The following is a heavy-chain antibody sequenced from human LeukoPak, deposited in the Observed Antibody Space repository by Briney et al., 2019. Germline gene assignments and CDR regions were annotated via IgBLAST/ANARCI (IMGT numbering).Heavy chain of an antibody. V-gene: IGHV1-46*01. D-gene: IGHD3-3*01. CDR3: ARVHDFWSGFFDY. CDR1: RYTFTTYY. CDR2: INPLGGST. J-gene: IGHJ4*02. Sequence: TSVKVSCKASRYTFTTYYMHWVRQAPGQGLEWMGIINPLGGSTTYAHKFQDRLTMTRDTPTSTVYMELSSLRSEDTAVYDCARVHDFWSGFFDYWGQGTLVTVSS.